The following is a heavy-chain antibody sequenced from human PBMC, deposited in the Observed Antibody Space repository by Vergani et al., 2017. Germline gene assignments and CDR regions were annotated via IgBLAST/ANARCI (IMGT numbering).Heavy chain of an antibody. V-gene: IGHV3-30*18. D-gene: IGHD3-22*01. CDR3: AKDRGSGYSGTHFDY. CDR2: ISYDGSNK. Sequence: VQLLESGGGLVQPGGSLRLSCAASGFTFSSYGMHWVRQAPGKGLEWVAVISYDGSNKYYADSVKGRFTISRDNSKNTLYLQMNSLRAEDTAVYYCAKDRGSGYSGTHFDYWGQGTLVTVSS. J-gene: IGHJ4*02. CDR1: GFTFSSYG.